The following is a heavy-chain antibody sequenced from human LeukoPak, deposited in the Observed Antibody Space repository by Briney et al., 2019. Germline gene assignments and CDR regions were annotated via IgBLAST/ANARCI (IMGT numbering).Heavy chain of an antibody. D-gene: IGHD6-6*01. V-gene: IGHV4-39*01. J-gene: IGHJ4*02. CDR2: IYYSGST. Sequence: PSETLSLTCTVSDGSISSSSYYWGWIRQPPGKGLEWIGSIYYSGSTYYNPSLKSRVTISIDTSKNQFSLKLNSVTAADTAVYYCARAARQFFDYWGQGTLVTVSS. CDR1: DGSISSSSYY. CDR3: ARAARQFFDY.